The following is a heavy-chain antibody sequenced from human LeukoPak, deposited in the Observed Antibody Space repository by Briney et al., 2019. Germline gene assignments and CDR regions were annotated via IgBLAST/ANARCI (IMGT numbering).Heavy chain of an antibody. J-gene: IGHJ3*02. CDR1: GYTFTSYG. V-gene: IGHV1-69*10. CDR3: ARDGGAYGDWSYAFNI. CDR2: IIPIFAIT. Sequence: GASVKVSCKASGYTFTSYGISWVRQAPGQGLEWMGGIIPIFAITHYAENFQGRVTITADKSTSTAYMELSSLRSDDTAVYYCARDGGAYGDWSYAFNIWGQGTLVTVSS. D-gene: IGHD4-17*01.